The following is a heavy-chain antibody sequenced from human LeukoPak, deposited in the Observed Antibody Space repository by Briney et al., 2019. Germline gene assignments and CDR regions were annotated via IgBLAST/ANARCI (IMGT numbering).Heavy chain of an antibody. CDR1: RYSLTNYW. J-gene: IGHJ6*02. D-gene: IGHD3-10*01. CDR2: IDPSDSYT. CDR3: ARHVTPYGSASQGYYYYGMGV. Sequence: GESLNISCKGSRYSLTNYWIIWVRQMPGKGLEWMGRIDPSDSYTNYSPSFQGHVTISADKSISTAYLQWSSLKASDTAMYYYARHVTPYGSASQGYYYYGMGVWGQGTTVTVSS. V-gene: IGHV5-10-1*01.